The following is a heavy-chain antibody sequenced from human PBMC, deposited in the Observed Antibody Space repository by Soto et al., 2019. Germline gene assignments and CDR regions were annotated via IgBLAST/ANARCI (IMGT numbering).Heavy chain of an antibody. Sequence: QVQLVQSGAEVKKPGASVKVSCKASGYTFTSYGITGVRQAPGQGLEWMGWISPDNRNTDYAQKFQGRVTMTPDTSTNIAYMELRSLTSDDTAVYYCARDRSNSEYWGQGTLVRVSS. D-gene: IGHD6-13*01. J-gene: IGHJ4*02. V-gene: IGHV1-18*01. CDR2: ISPDNRNT. CDR3: ARDRSNSEY. CDR1: GYTFTSYG.